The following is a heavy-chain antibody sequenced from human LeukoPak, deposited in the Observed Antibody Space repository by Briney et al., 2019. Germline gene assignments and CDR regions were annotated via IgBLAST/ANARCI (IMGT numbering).Heavy chain of an antibody. V-gene: IGHV1-8*01. J-gene: IGHJ4*02. D-gene: IGHD3-22*01. CDR2: MNPNSGNT. Sequence: ASVKVSCKASGYTFTGYDINWVRQATGQGLEWMGWMNPNSGNTGYAQKFQGRVTMTRNTSISTAYMELSNLRSEDTAVYYCARGGEYYYDSSGLGEDYWGQGTLVTVSS. CDR1: GYTFTGYD. CDR3: ARGGEYYYDSSGLGEDY.